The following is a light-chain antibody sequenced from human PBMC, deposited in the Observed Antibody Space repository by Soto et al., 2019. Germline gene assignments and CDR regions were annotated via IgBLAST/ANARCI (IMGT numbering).Light chain of an antibody. V-gene: IGLV2-8*01. CDR2: EVT. CDR1: SSDVGGYNF. J-gene: IGLJ1*01. Sequence: QSALTQPPSASGSPGQSVTISCTGTSSDVGGYNFVSWYQHFPGIAPKLIIYEVTKRPSGVPDRFSGSKSGNTASLTVSGLQTDDEADYYCSSYGGSNNFVFGNGTKVTVL. CDR3: SSYGGSNNFV.